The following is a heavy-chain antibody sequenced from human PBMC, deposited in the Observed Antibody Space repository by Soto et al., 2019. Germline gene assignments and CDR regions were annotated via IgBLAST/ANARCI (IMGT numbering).Heavy chain of an antibody. Sequence: SETLSLTCSVSGGSMSEYFWSWIRQSPGKGLEWIGYIYYLGSTDYNPSLKSRVTISVDTSKRQYSLRLTSVTAADTAVYYCARDGYDGSGSPYPAYWGPGTQVTVSS. CDR2: IYYLGST. V-gene: IGHV4-59*01. J-gene: IGHJ4*02. CDR3: ARDGYDGSGSPYPAY. D-gene: IGHD3-10*01. CDR1: GGSMSEYF.